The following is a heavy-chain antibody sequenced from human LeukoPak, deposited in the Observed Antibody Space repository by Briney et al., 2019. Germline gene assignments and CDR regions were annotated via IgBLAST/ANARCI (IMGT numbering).Heavy chain of an antibody. J-gene: IGHJ4*02. V-gene: IGHV3-48*03. CDR1: GFAFSDYN. Sequence: GGSLRLSCASSGFAFSDYNMNWVRQAPGKGLEWVSYISRSGSIIYYADSVKGRFTISRDNAKRSLFLQVNSLRVEDTAVYYCATTMWGFDYWGQGALVTVSS. CDR3: ATTMWGFDY. CDR2: ISRSGSII. D-gene: IGHD7-27*01.